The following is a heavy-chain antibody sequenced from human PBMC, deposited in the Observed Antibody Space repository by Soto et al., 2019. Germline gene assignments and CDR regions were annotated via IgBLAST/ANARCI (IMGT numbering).Heavy chain of an antibody. CDR2: INPSDSYT. CDR1: GYSFTSYW. Sequence: EVQLVQSGAEVKKPGESLRISCKGSGYSFTSYWISWVRQMPGKGLEWMGRINPSDSYTNYSPSFQGHVTISADKSISTAYLLWSSLEASDIAMYYCARLQAAAGDNDLTFDYWGQGNLVTVSS. J-gene: IGHJ4*02. D-gene: IGHD6-13*01. V-gene: IGHV5-10-1*01. CDR3: ARLQAAAGDNDLTFDY.